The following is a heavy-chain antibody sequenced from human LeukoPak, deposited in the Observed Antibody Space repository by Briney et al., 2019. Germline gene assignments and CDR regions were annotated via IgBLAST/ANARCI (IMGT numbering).Heavy chain of an antibody. D-gene: IGHD2-2*01. Sequence: GGSLRLSCAASGFTFSSYAMSWVRQAPGKGLEWVSAISGSGGSTYYADSVKGRFTISRDNSKNTLYLQMNSLRAEDTAVYYCAKGDIVEVPAAITFTYWGQGTLVTVSS. CDR3: AKGDIVEVPAAITFTY. CDR1: GFTFSSYA. V-gene: IGHV3-23*01. J-gene: IGHJ4*02. CDR2: ISGSGGST.